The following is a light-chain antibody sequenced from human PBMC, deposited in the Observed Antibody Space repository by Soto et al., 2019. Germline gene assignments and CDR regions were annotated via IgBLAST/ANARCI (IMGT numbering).Light chain of an antibody. CDR2: DAS. V-gene: IGKV3-11*01. Sequence: VLTQTPATLSLAPEGRAPRSCRASQSISSYLAWYQQKPGQAPRLLIYDASNRATGIPARFSGSGSGTEFTLTISSLQPEAFATYSCKQLHSWGVTFGGGTKVDIK. CDR3: KQLHSWGVT. CDR1: QSISSY. J-gene: IGKJ4*01.